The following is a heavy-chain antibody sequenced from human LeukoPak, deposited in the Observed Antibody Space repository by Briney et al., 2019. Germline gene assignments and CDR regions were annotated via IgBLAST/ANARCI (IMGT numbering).Heavy chain of an antibody. D-gene: IGHD3-10*01. Sequence: SETLSLTCAVYGGSFSGYYWSWIRQPPGKGLEWIGEINHSGSTNYNPSLKSRVTISVDTSKNQFSLKLSSVTAADTAVYYCARKWNNYYGSGSYYPNWFDPWGKGTTVTVSS. V-gene: IGHV4-34*01. CDR2: INHSGST. CDR1: GGSFSGYY. CDR3: ARKWNNYYGSGSYYPNWFDP. J-gene: IGHJ5*01.